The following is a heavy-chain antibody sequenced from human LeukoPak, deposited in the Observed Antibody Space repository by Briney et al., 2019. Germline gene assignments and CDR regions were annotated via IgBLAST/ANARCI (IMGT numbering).Heavy chain of an antibody. D-gene: IGHD4-23*01. J-gene: IGHJ4*02. CDR3: ARDEIYGGESALDY. CDR1: GGTFSSYA. Sequence: SVKVSCKASGGTFSSYAISWVRQAPGQGLEWMGGIIPIFGTANYAQKLQGRVTMTTDTSTSTAYMELRSLRSDDTAVYYCARDEIYGGESALDYWGQGTLVTVSS. V-gene: IGHV1-69*05. CDR2: IIPIFGTA.